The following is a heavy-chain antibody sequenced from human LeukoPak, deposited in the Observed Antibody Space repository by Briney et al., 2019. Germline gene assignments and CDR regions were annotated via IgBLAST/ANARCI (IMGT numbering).Heavy chain of an antibody. J-gene: IGHJ4*02. V-gene: IGHV4-30-4*01. CDR3: ARDERGYGNLDY. CDR2: IYYSGST. Sequence: SGTLSLTCTVSGGSISSGDYYWSWIRQPPGKGLEWIGYIYYSGSTYYNPSLKSRVTISVDTSENQFSLKLSSVTAADTAVYYCARDERGYGNLDYWGQGTLVTVSS. CDR1: GGSISSGDYY. D-gene: IGHD6-25*01.